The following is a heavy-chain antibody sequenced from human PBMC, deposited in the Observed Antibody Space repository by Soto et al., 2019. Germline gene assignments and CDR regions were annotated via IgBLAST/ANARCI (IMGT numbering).Heavy chain of an antibody. J-gene: IGHJ5*02. Sequence: QVQLQESGPGLVKPSQTLSLTCTVSGGSVSSGDYYWSWIRQHPGKGLEWIGHIYNSGSTYYNPSLKSRVTISADTSKNQFSLNLSSVTAADTAVYYCARDLSYSGSYKWLDPWGQGTLVTVSS. V-gene: IGHV4-31*03. D-gene: IGHD3-10*01. CDR2: IYNSGST. CDR3: ARDLSYSGSYKWLDP. CDR1: GGSVSSGDYY.